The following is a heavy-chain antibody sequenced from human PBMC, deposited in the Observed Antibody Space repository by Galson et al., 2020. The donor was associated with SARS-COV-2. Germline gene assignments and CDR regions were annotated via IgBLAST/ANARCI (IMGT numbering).Heavy chain of an antibody. CDR1: GGSISSGNYS. CDR2: IYTSGTT. D-gene: IGHD3-22*01. J-gene: IGHJ4*02. Sequence: SETLSLTGIVSGGSISSGNYSWSWIRQPAGKGLEWFGRIYTSGTTHYNPSLRSRVTISLDTSKTQFSLKLSSVTAADTAVYYCARENDSSSYDRTDYWGQGTLVTVSS. CDR3: ARENDSSSYDRTDY. V-gene: IGHV4-61*02.